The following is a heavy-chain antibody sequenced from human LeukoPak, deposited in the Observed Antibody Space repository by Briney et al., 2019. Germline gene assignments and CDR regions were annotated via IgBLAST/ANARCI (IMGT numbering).Heavy chain of an antibody. Sequence: PSETLSLTCAVYGGSFSGYYWSWIRQPPGKGLEWIGEINHSGSTNYNPSLKSRVTISVDTSKNQFSLKLSSVTAADTAVYYCARLGPYSSGWYDYWGQGTLVTVSS. V-gene: IGHV4-34*01. CDR1: GGSFSGYY. J-gene: IGHJ4*02. CDR2: INHSGST. D-gene: IGHD6-19*01. CDR3: ARLGPYSSGWYDY.